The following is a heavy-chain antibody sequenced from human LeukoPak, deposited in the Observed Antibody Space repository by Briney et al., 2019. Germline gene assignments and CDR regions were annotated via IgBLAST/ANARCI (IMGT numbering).Heavy chain of an antibody. Sequence: PGGSLRLPCAASGFTVSSNYMNWVRQAPGKGLEWVSVIYSGGSTYYADSVKGRFTISRDNSKNTLYLQMNSLRAEDTAVYYCARDGRDIVAAYNAFDIWGQGTMVTVSS. CDR2: IYSGGST. V-gene: IGHV3-53*01. J-gene: IGHJ3*02. CDR1: GFTVSSNY. D-gene: IGHD6-13*01. CDR3: ARDGRDIVAAYNAFDI.